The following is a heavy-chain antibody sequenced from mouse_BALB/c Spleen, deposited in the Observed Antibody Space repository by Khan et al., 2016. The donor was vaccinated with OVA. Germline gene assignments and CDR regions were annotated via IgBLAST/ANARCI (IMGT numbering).Heavy chain of an antibody. CDR1: GFTFSTYG. J-gene: IGHJ3*01. Sequence: EVQLVESGGDLVKPGGSLKLSCAASGFTFSTYGMSWVRQTPDKRLEWVATISTGGSYTYYPDSVKGRFTISSDNAKNTLYQQMSSLKSEDTAMFYCARLAYYYDSEGLAYWGQGTLVTVSA. D-gene: IGHD1-1*01. CDR2: ISTGGSYT. V-gene: IGHV5-6*01. CDR3: ARLAYYYDSEGLAY.